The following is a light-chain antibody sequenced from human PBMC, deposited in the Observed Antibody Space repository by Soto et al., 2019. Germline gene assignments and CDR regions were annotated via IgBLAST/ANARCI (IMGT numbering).Light chain of an antibody. V-gene: IGKV1-8*01. J-gene: IGKJ1*01. Sequence: AIRMTQLPSSFSASTGXRVNISCRASQSIARYLAWYQQKPGTAPKLLISAASTLQSGVPSRFSGSGPGTHFTLTISCLQSEDFAPYYCQQYYTYPRTFGQGTKADIK. CDR3: QQYYTYPRT. CDR1: QSIARY. CDR2: AAS.